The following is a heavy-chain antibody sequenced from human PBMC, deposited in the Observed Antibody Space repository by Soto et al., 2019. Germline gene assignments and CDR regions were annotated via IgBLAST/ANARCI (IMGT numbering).Heavy chain of an antibody. J-gene: IGHJ4*01. CDR1: GFTFSSYA. V-gene: IGHV3-30-3*01. D-gene: IGHD6-19*01. CDR2: ISYDGSNK. Sequence: PGGSLRLSCAASGFTFSSYAMHWVRQAPGKGLEWVAVISYDGSNKYYADSVKGRFTISRDNSKNTLYLQMNSLRAEDTAVYYCARHRESGYSSGWYGIDYWGQGTLVTVSS. CDR3: ARHRESGYSSGWYGIDY.